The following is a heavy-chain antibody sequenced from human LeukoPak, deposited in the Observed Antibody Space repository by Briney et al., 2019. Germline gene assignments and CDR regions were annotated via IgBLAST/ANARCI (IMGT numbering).Heavy chain of an antibody. D-gene: IGHD3-22*01. V-gene: IGHV4-34*01. Sequence: PSETLSLTCAVYGGSFSGYYWSWIRQPPGKGLEWIGESNHSGSTNYNPSLKSRVTISVDTSKNQFSLKLSSVTAADTAVYYCARGWGYYDSSGSRDWFDPWGQGTLVTVSS. CDR1: GGSFSGYY. CDR2: SNHSGST. J-gene: IGHJ5*02. CDR3: ARGWGYYDSSGSRDWFDP.